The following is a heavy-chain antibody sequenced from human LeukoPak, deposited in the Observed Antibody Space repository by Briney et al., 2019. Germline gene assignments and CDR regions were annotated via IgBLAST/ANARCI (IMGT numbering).Heavy chain of an antibody. CDR1: GGSISSYY. D-gene: IGHD6-13*01. V-gene: IGHV4-4*07. CDR2: IYSSGNT. J-gene: IGHJ4*02. CDR3: ARGLAAAADRALDY. Sequence: SEILSLTCTVSGGSISSYYWSWIRQPAGKGLEWIGRIYSSGNTDYNPSLKSRVTMSADTSKNQFSLKVNSVTAADTAVYYCARGLAAAADRALDYWGQGTLVTVSS.